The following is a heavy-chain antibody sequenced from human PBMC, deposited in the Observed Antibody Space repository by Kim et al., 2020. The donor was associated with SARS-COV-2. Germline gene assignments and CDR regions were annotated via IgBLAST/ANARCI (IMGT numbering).Heavy chain of an antibody. J-gene: IGHJ5*02. CDR3: ASSHNYYGSGSPHWFDP. D-gene: IGHD3-10*01. V-gene: IGHV1-69*02. Sequence: FQGRVTITADKSTSTAYMELSSLRSEDTAVYYCASSHNYYGSGSPHWFDPWGQGTLVTVSS.